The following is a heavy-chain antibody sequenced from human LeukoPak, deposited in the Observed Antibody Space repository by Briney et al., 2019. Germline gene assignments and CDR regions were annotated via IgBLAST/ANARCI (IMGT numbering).Heavy chain of an antibody. CDR3: ARSPNPNWFDP. CDR2: IYYSGST. D-gene: IGHD1-14*01. J-gene: IGHJ5*02. CDR1: SGSISTSNYY. Sequence: SETLSLTCTVSSGSISTSNYYWGWVRQPPGKGLEWIGYIYYSGSTNYNPSLKSRVTISVDTSKNQFSLKLSSVTAADTAVYYCARSPNPNWFDPWGQGTLVTVSS. V-gene: IGHV4-61*05.